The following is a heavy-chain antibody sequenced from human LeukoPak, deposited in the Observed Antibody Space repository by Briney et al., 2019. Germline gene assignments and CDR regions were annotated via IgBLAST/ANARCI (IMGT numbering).Heavy chain of an antibody. V-gene: IGHV4-59*01. CDR3: ARAQPQSGYYDFDY. CDR2: IYYSGST. CDR1: GFTFSDYY. J-gene: IGHJ4*02. D-gene: IGHD3-10*01. Sequence: GSLRLSCAASGFTFSDYYMSWIRQPPGKGLEWIGHIYYSGSTNYNPSLKSRVTISVDTSKNQFSLKLSSVTAADTAVYYCARAQPQSGYYDFDYWGQGTLVTVSS.